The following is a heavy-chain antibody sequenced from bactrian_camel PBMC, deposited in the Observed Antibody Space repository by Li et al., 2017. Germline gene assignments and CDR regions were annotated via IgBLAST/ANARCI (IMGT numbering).Heavy chain of an antibody. J-gene: IGHJ4*01. CDR1: GFTFSTID. Sequence: DVQLVESGGGLVQPGGSLRLSCAASGFTFSTIDMSWVRQAPGKGLEWISAIKLDGSSTHYADSVKGRFTISRDNVKNTVDLQMSSLKPEDTAMYYCAAESGWLLLDYIRSYWGETGNYWGQGTQVTVS. V-gene: IGHV3S40*01. CDR3: AAESGWLLLDYIRSYWGETGNY. CDR2: IKLDGSST. D-gene: IGHD2*01.